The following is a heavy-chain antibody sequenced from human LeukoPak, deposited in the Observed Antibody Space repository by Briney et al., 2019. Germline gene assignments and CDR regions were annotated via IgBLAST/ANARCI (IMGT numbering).Heavy chain of an antibody. Sequence: SVKVSCKASGGTFSSYTISWVRHAPGQGLEWMGRIIPILGIANYAQKFQGRVTITADKSTSTAYMELSSLRSEDTAVYYCARGGGYSYGYDDYWGQGTLVTVSS. CDR3: ARGGGYSYGYDDY. CDR2: IIPILGIA. D-gene: IGHD5-18*01. J-gene: IGHJ4*02. CDR1: GGTFSSYT. V-gene: IGHV1-69*02.